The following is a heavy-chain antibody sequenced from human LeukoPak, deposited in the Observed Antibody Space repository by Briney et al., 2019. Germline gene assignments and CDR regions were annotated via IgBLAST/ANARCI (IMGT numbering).Heavy chain of an antibody. CDR1: GGSFSGYY. J-gene: IGHJ5*02. CDR3: ARNLAVAGTYHPRWFDP. V-gene: IGHV4-34*01. Sequence: PSETLSLTCAVYGGSFSGYYWSWIRQPPGKGLEWIGEINHSGSTNYNPSLKSRVTISVDTSKNQFSLKLSSVTAADTAVYYCARNLAVAGTYHPRWFDPWGQGTLVTVSS. CDR2: INHSGST. D-gene: IGHD6-19*01.